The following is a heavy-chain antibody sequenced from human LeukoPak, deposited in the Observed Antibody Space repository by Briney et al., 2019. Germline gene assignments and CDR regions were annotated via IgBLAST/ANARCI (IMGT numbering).Heavy chain of an antibody. D-gene: IGHD6-6*01. CDR2: INPNSGGT. Sequence: ASVKVSCKASGYTFTGYIMHWVRQGPGQGLEWMGWINPNSGGTKYAQKFQGRVTMTRDTSISTAYMDLSRLRSDDTAVYYCASGPSDLGSSSQYWGQGTLVTVSS. CDR1: GYTFTGYI. CDR3: ASGPSDLGSSSQY. J-gene: IGHJ4*02. V-gene: IGHV1-2*02.